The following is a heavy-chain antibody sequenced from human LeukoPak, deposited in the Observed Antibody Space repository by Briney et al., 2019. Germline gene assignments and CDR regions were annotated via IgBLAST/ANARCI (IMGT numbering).Heavy chain of an antibody. CDR2: INGGGGTT. D-gene: IGHD3-10*01. Sequence: GGSLRLSCAASGFTFSSYAMSWVRQAPGTGLEWVSAINGGGGTTYYADSVKGRFTMSRDNSKNTVYLQMNSLRAKDTAIYHCAKGGGSGNYYHKYDYWGQGTLVTVSS. J-gene: IGHJ4*02. CDR3: AKGGGSGNYYHKYDY. CDR1: GFTFSSYA. V-gene: IGHV3-23*01.